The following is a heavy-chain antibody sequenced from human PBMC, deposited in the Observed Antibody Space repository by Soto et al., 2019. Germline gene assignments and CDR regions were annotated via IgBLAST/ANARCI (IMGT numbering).Heavy chain of an antibody. J-gene: IGHJ6*02. V-gene: IGHV4-34*01. Sequence: SETLSLTCAVYGGYFSGYYWSWIRQHPGKGLEWIGEINHSGSTNYNPSLKSRVTISVDTSKNQFSLELSSVTAADTAVYYCASSGSFPLPDYYYYGMDVWGQGTTVTVSS. CDR3: ASSGSFPLPDYYYYGMDV. CDR1: GGYFSGYY. CDR2: INHSGST. D-gene: IGHD1-26*01.